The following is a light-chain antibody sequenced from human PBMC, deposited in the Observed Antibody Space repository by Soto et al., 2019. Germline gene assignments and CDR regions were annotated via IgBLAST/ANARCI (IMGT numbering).Light chain of an antibody. CDR1: QTISSY. Sequence: DIQMTQSPSTLSGSVGDRVTITCRASQTISSYLAWYQQKPGKAPELLIYAASTLQSGVPSRFSGSGSGTDFTLTISCLQSEDFATYYCQQHYSFPWTFGQGTKV. CDR2: AAS. CDR3: QQHYSFPWT. J-gene: IGKJ1*01. V-gene: IGKV1-9*01.